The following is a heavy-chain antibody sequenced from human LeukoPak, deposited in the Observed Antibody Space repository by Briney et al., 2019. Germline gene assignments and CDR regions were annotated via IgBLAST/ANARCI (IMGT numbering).Heavy chain of an antibody. D-gene: IGHD3-22*01. V-gene: IGHV4-4*07. CDR2: IYTSGST. CDR1: GGSISSYY. Sequence: SKTLSLTCTVSGGSISSYYWSWIRQPAGKGLEWIGHIYTSGSTNYNPSLKSRVTMSVDTSKNQFSLKLSSVTAADTAVYYCARDGYYYDTSGYYYFDYWGQGTLVTVSS. CDR3: ARDGYYYDTSGYYYFDY. J-gene: IGHJ4*02.